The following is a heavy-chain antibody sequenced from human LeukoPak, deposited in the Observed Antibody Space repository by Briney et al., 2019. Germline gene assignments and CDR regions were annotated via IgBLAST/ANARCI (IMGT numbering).Heavy chain of an antibody. V-gene: IGHV1-18*01. CDR2: ISAYNGNT. D-gene: IGHD2-21*01. Sequence: ASVKVSCKASGYTFTSYGISWVRQAPGQGLEWMGWISAYNGNTNYAQKVQGRVTMTTDTSTSTAYMELRSLRSDDTAVYYCARVRGICSLDYYFDYWGQGTLVTVSS. J-gene: IGHJ4*02. CDR3: ARVRGICSLDYYFDY. CDR1: GYTFTSYG.